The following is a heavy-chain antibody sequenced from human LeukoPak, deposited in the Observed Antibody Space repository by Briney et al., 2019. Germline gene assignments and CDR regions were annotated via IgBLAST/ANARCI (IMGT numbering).Heavy chain of an antibody. D-gene: IGHD3-10*01. J-gene: IGHJ4*02. Sequence: GSLRLSCAVSGFTFSSYWMSWVRQAPGKGPEWVANIKQDGSEKYYVDSVEGRFTISRDNANNALYLQMNRLRAEDTAVYYCAREWDVSGTYSAYWGQGTLVTVSS. V-gene: IGHV3-7*01. CDR1: GFTFSSYW. CDR3: AREWDVSGTYSAY. CDR2: IKQDGSEK.